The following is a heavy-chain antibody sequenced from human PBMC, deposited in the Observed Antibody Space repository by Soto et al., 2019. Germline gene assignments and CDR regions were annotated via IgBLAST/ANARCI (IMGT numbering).Heavy chain of an antibody. CDR1: GFTVTTNC. V-gene: IGHV3-53*01. Sequence: LRLSCAASGFTVTTNCMSWVRQAPGKGLEWVSLIYSGDVTHYADSVRGRFSISRDSSKNTLYLQMNSLRAEDTAVYHCARGQVMDHAYFDYWGQGALVTVSS. D-gene: IGHD2-8*01. CDR3: ARGQVMDHAYFDY. CDR2: IYSGDVT. J-gene: IGHJ4*02.